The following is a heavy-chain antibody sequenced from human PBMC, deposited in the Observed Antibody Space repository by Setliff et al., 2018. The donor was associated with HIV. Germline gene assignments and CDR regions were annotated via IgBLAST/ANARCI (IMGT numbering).Heavy chain of an antibody. J-gene: IGHJ4*02. V-gene: IGHV3-7*01. CDR3: ERDLRSSHGSPNYFDY. CDR1: GFTFTNYW. D-gene: IGHD2-15*01. Sequence: PGGSLRLSCAASGFTFTNYWMSWVRQAPGKGLEWVANIHKDGTTIYYADSVKGRFTISRDNAKNSLYLEMNSLRAEETAVYYCERDLRSSHGSPNYFDYWGRGALVTVSS. CDR2: IHKDGTTI.